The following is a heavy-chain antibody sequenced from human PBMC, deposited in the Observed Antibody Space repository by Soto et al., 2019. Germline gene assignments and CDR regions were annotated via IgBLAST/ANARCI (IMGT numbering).Heavy chain of an antibody. V-gene: IGHV1-69*02. CDR2: IIPILGIA. CDR3: ARGDPGGKTTVTTRSEWFEP. Sequence: HVQLVQSGAEVKKPGSSVKVSCQASGGTFSSYTISWVRQAPGQGLEWMGGIIPILGIANYAPKFQVRVTTTADKSTSTAYMELSSLRSEDTAVYYCARGDPGGKTTVTTRSEWFEPWGQGALVTVSS. CDR1: GGTFSSYT. D-gene: IGHD4-17*01. J-gene: IGHJ5*02.